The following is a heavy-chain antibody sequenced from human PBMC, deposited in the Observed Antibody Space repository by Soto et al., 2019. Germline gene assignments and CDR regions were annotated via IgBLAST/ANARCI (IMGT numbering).Heavy chain of an antibody. CDR2: ISGSGGST. Sequence: HGGSLRLSCAASGFTFSSYAMSWVRQAPGKGLEWVSAISGSGGSTYYADSVKGRFTISRDNSKNTLYLQMNSLRAEDTAVYYCAKAYLGATTKGDYWGQGTLVTVSS. D-gene: IGHD1-26*01. CDR1: GFTFSSYA. V-gene: IGHV3-23*01. CDR3: AKAYLGATTKGDY. J-gene: IGHJ4*02.